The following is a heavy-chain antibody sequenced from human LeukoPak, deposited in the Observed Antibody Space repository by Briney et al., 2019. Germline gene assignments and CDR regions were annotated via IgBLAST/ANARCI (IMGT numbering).Heavy chain of an antibody. Sequence: PSETLSLTCTVSGGSISSYYWSWIRQPPGKGLEWIGYIYYSGSTNYNPSLKSRVTISVDTSKNQFSLKLSSVTAADTAVYYCARDLGSSSWPPTGYFDYWGQGTLATVSS. J-gene: IGHJ4*02. V-gene: IGHV4-59*01. CDR1: GGSISSYY. CDR3: ARDLGSSSWPPTGYFDY. CDR2: IYYSGST. D-gene: IGHD6-13*01.